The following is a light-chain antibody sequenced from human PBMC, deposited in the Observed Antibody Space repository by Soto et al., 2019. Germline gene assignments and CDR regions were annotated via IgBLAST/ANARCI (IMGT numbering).Light chain of an antibody. CDR2: EVS. CDR3: CSSAGSSTYVV. V-gene: IGLV2-23*02. J-gene: IGLJ2*01. CDR1: SRDVGKYNL. Sequence: QSALTQSASVSGSPGQSITISCTGSSRDVGKYNLVSWYQQHPGKAPKLMIYEVSKRPSGVANRFSGSKSGNTASLTISGVQDEDEDDYYYCSSAGSSTYVVFGGGTKLTVL.